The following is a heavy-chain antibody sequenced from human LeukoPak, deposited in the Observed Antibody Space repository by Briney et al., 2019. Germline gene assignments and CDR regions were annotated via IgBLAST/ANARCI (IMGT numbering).Heavy chain of an antibody. CDR3: ARDQCVD. CDR1: GFTFTSSA. CDR2: INPSGRST. Sequence: GTSVKVSCKASGFTFTSSAMHWVRQAPGQGLEWMGIINPSGRSTSYAQKFQGRVTMTRDTSTSTVYMELSSLRSEDTAVYYCARDQCVDWGQGTLVTVSS. D-gene: IGHD5/OR15-5a*01. J-gene: IGHJ4*02. V-gene: IGHV1-46*01.